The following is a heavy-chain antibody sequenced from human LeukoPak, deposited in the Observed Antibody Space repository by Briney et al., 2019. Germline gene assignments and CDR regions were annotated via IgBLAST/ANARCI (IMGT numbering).Heavy chain of an antibody. D-gene: IGHD2-15*01. V-gene: IGHV3-23*01. CDR1: GFTFSSYA. CDR2: ISGSGGST. CDR3: AKEGYCSGGTCYRVFDY. J-gene: IGHJ4*02. Sequence: GGSLRLSCAASGFTFSSYAMSWVRQAPGKGLEWVSAISGSGGSTYSADSVKGRFTISRDSSKNTLYLQMNSLRAEDTAVYYCAKEGYCSGGTCYRVFDYWGQGTLVTVS.